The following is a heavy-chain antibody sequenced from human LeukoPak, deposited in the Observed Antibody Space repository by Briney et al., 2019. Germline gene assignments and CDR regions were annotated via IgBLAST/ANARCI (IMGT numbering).Heavy chain of an antibody. CDR3: ARGGPGAYSSSSDFDY. J-gene: IGHJ4*02. CDR1: GYTFTSYD. V-gene: IGHV1-8*01. Sequence: ASVKVSCKASGYTFTSYDINWVRQATGQGLEWMGWRNPNSGNTGYAQKFQGRVTMTRNTSISTAYMELSSLRSEDTAVYYCARGGPGAYSSSSDFDYWGQGTLVTVSS. CDR2: RNPNSGNT. D-gene: IGHD6-6*01.